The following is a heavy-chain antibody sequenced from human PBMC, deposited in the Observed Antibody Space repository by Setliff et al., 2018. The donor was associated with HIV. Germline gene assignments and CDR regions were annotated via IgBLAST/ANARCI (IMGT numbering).Heavy chain of an antibody. CDR2: ISAYNGNT. Sequence: GASVKVSCKASGYPFTNYGISWVRQAPGQGLEWMGWISAYNGNTNYAQKLQDRVTMTTDTSTSTAYMELRSLRSDDTAVYYCARILVGVDEAFDIWGQGTMFTVSS. V-gene: IGHV1-18*01. CDR3: ARILVGVDEAFDI. CDR1: GYPFTNYG. D-gene: IGHD1-26*01. J-gene: IGHJ3*02.